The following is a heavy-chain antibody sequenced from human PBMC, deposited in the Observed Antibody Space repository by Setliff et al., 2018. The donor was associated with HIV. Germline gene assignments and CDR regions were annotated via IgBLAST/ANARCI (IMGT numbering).Heavy chain of an antibody. CDR1: GFTFGDYA. CDR2: IKYDGSEK. V-gene: IGHV3-7*01. D-gene: IGHD2-15*01. Sequence: PGGSLRLSCTASGFTFGDYAMSWVRQAPGKGLEWVANIKYDGSEKYYVGSVKGRFTISRDNSKNTVYLQMNSLRVEDTAVYYCAKDVCSGAYCYAYYYYGMDVWGQGTMVTVSS. J-gene: IGHJ6*02. CDR3: AKDVCSGAYCYAYYYYGMDV.